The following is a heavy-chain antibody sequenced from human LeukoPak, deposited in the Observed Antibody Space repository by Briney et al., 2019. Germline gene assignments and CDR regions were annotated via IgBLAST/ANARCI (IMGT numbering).Heavy chain of an antibody. J-gene: IGHJ6*03. D-gene: IGHD6-13*01. CDR2: INSDGSST. CDR1: GFTFSSYW. Sequence: GGSLGLSCAASGFTFSSYWMHWVRQAPGKGLVWVSRINSDGSSTSYADSVKGRFTISRDNAKNTLYLQMNSLRAEDTAVYYCARDRVRGVAAAGNPPYYYYYYMDVWGKGTTVTVSS. V-gene: IGHV3-74*01. CDR3: ARDRVRGVAAAGNPPYYYYYYMDV.